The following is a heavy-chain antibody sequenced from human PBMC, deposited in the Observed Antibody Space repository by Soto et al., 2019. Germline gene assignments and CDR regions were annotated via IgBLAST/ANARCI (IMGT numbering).Heavy chain of an antibody. CDR2: SIPIFGTA. Sequence: QVQQVQSGTEVKKPGSSVRVSCKASGGTSNRFAFSWVRQAPGQGLEWMGGSIPIFGTANYAPRFQGRATITADESTSTGYMELSGLRSDDTATYYCATGRGSGGFDSWGQGTQVLVSS. CDR1: GGTSNRFA. D-gene: IGHD3-16*01. V-gene: IGHV1-69*01. J-gene: IGHJ4*02. CDR3: ATGRGSGGFDS.